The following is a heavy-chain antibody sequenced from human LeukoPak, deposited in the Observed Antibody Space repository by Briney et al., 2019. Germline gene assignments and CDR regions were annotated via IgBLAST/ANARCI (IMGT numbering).Heavy chain of an antibody. CDR1: GGTFSSYA. V-gene: IGHV1-69*13. J-gene: IGHJ4*02. Sequence: SVKVSCKASGGTFSSYAISWVRQAPGQGLEWMGGIIPIFGTANYAQKFQGRVTITADESTSTAYMELSSLRSEDRAVYYCARHGAYYGSGSYYYFDYWGQGTLVTVSS. D-gene: IGHD3-10*01. CDR3: ARHGAYYGSGSYYYFDY. CDR2: IIPIFGTA.